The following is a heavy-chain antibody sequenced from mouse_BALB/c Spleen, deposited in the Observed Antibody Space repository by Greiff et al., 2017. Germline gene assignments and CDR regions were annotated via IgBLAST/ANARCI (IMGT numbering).Heavy chain of an antibody. CDR3: ARLYYYGSLYFDV. CDR2: IYPGSGNT. CDR1: GYAFTNYW. V-gene: IGHV1-63*01. D-gene: IGHD1-1*01. J-gene: IGHJ1*01. Sequence: VQLVESGAELVRPGTSVKISCKASGYAFTNYWLGWVKQRPGHGLEWIGDIYPGSGNTYYNEKFKGKATLTADKSSSTAYMQLSSLTSEDSAVYFCARLYYYGSLYFDVWGAGTTVTVSS.